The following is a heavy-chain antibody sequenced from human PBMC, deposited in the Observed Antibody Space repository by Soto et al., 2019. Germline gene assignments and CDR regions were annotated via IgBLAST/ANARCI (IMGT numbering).Heavy chain of an antibody. CDR1: GFTFSTYW. CDR2: IKQDGSEK. Sequence: GGSLRLSCAASGFTFSTYWMSWVRQAPGKGLEWVANIKQDGSEKHYVDSVKGRFTISRDDAKKSVYLQMNSLRAEDTAVYYCGRINSGLTTGYAFDIWGQGTLVTVTS. J-gene: IGHJ3*02. CDR3: GRINSGLTTGYAFDI. D-gene: IGHD6-19*01. V-gene: IGHV3-7*01.